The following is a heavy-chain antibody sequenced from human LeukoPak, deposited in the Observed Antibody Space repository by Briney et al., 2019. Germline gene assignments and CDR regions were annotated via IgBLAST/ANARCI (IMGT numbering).Heavy chain of an antibody. D-gene: IGHD5-12*01. CDR3: TTVQWLRLWRFFGY. CDR1: GFTSSNAW. Sequence: GGSLRLSCAASGFTSSNAWMSWVRQAPGKGLEWVGRIKSKTDGGTTDYAAPVKGRFTISRDDSKNTLYLQMNSLKTEDTAVYYCTTVQWLRLWRFFGYWGQGTLVTVSS. V-gene: IGHV3-15*01. CDR2: IKSKTDGGTT. J-gene: IGHJ4*02.